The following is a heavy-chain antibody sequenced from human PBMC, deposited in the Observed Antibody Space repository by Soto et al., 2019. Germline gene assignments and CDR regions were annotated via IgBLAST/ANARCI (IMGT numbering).Heavy chain of an antibody. D-gene: IGHD1-20*01. J-gene: IGHJ6*03. CDR1: GGSFSGYY. CDR2: INHSGST. CDR3: ARGRGYNWNYYYYYYMDV. V-gene: IGHV4-34*01. Sequence: QVQLQQWGAGLLKPSETLSLTCAVYGGSFSGYYWSWIRQPPGKGLEWIGEINHSGSTNYNPSLKRRVTISVDTSKTQFSLKLSSVTAAATAVYYCARGRGYNWNYYYYYYMDVWGKGTTVTVSS.